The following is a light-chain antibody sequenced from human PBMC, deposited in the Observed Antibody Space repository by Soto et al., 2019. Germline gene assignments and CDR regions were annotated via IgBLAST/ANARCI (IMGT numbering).Light chain of an antibody. Sequence: ETVLTQSPGTLSLSPGERATLSCRASQSVSSSYLAWHQQKPGQAPRLLLYGASSRATGIPDRFSGSGSGTDFTLTIARLEPEDFAVYYCQQYGDSPRTFGQGTRLEIK. J-gene: IGKJ5*01. CDR1: QSVSSSY. V-gene: IGKV3-20*01. CDR3: QQYGDSPRT. CDR2: GAS.